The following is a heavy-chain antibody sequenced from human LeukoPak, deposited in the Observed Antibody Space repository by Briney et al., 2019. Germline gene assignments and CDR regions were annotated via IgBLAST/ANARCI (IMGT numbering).Heavy chain of an antibody. V-gene: IGHV1-2*02. J-gene: IGHJ5*02. CDR2: INPNSGGT. CDR1: GYTFTGYY. Sequence: ASVKVSCKASGYTFTGYYIHWVRQAPGQGLEWMGWINPNSGGTNYAQKFQGRVTMTRDTSISTAYMELSRLRSDDTAVYYCARVPFYSSSWYDSFGEFDPWGQGTLVTVSS. CDR3: ARVPFYSSSWYDSFGEFDP. D-gene: IGHD6-13*01.